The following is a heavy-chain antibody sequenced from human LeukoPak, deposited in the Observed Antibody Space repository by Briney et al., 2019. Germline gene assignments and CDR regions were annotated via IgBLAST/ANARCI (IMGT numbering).Heavy chain of an antibody. CDR2: IYSGGST. CDR3: ARARRYSSGWSRIFDY. J-gene: IGHJ4*02. Sequence: PGGSLRLSCAASGFTVSSNYMSWVRQAPGKGLEWVSVIYSGGSTYYADSVKGRFTISRDNSKNTLYLQMNSLRVDDTAVYYCARARRYSSGWSRIFDYWGQGTLVTVSS. V-gene: IGHV3-53*01. CDR1: GFTVSSNY. D-gene: IGHD6-19*01.